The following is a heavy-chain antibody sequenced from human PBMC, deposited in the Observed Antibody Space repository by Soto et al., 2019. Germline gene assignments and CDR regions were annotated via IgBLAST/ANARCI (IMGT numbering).Heavy chain of an antibody. D-gene: IGHD2-2*01. CDR3: ARGSSLPAAIIFDY. CDR1: GGSISSGGYY. CDR2: IYYSGST. Sequence: PSETLFLTCTVSGGSISSGGYYWSWIRQHPGKGLEWIGYIYYSGSTYYNPSLKSRVTISVDTSKNQFSLKLSSVTAADTAVYYCARGSSLPAAIIFDYWGQGTLVTVSS. V-gene: IGHV4-31*03. J-gene: IGHJ4*02.